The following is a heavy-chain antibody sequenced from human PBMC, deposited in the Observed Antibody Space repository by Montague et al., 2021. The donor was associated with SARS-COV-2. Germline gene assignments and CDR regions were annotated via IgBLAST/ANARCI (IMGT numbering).Heavy chain of an antibody. Sequence: SLRLSCAASGFTFSSYAMSWVRQAPGKGLEWVSAISGSGGSTYYADSVKGRLTISRDNSKNTLYLQMNSLRAEDTAVYYCAKDLIRYDILTGYEDWGQGTLVTVSS. V-gene: IGHV3-23*01. D-gene: IGHD3-9*01. CDR2: ISGSGGST. J-gene: IGHJ4*02. CDR1: GFTFSSYA. CDR3: AKDLIRYDILTGYED.